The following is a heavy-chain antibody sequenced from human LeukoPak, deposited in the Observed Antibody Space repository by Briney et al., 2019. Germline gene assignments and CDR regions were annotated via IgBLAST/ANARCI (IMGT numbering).Heavy chain of an antibody. V-gene: IGHV3-21*01. CDR2: ISSSSSYI. Sequence: GGSLRLSCAASGFTFSSYSMNWVRQAPGKGLEWVSSISSSSSYIYYADSVKGRFTISRDNAKNSLYLQMNSLRAEDTAVHYCARAVAGAFDYWGQGTLVTVSS. D-gene: IGHD6-19*01. CDR3: ARAVAGAFDY. J-gene: IGHJ4*02. CDR1: GFTFSSYS.